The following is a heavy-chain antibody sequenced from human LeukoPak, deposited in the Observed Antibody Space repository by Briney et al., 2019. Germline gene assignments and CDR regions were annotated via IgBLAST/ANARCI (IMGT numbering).Heavy chain of an antibody. V-gene: IGHV4-59*01. J-gene: IGHJ3*02. CDR1: GGSIGSYY. CDR3: ARGGRFGGHDAFDI. Sequence: PSETLSLTCTVSGGSIGSYYWNWIRQPPGKGLEYIGYIYYSGSANYNPSLKGRVTISVDTSKNQFSLKLSSVTAADTAVYYCARGGRFGGHDAFDIWGQGTMVTVSS. CDR2: IYYSGSA. D-gene: IGHD3-10*01.